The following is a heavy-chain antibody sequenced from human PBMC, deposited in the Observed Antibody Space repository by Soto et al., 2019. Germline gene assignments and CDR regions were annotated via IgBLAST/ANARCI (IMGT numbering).Heavy chain of an antibody. Sequence: GESLKISCKASGYSFGNYWIGWVRQMPGKGLEWTAIINPGDSESRYSPSFQGQVTISADKSISTAYLQWNSLKASDTAMYYCARPSNNYVAYWGQGTLVTVSS. CDR1: GYSFGNYW. CDR2: INPGDSES. CDR3: ARPSNNYVAY. V-gene: IGHV5-51*01. J-gene: IGHJ4*02.